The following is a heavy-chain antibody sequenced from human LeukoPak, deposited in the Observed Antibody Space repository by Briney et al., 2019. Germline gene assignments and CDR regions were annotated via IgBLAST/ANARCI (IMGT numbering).Heavy chain of an antibody. V-gene: IGHV3-30*18. Sequence: GGSLRLSCAASGLTFSSYGMHWVRQAPGKGLEWVAVISYDGSNKYYADSVKGRFTISRDNSKNTPYLQMNSLRAEDTAVYYCAKSWQQLGADYWGQGTLVTVSS. CDR2: ISYDGSNK. CDR1: GLTFSSYG. J-gene: IGHJ4*02. CDR3: AKSWQQLGADY. D-gene: IGHD6-13*01.